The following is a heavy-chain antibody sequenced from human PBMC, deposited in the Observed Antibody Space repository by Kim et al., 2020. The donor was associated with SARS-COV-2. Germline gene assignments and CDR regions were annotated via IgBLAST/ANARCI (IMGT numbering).Heavy chain of an antibody. D-gene: IGHD4-17*01. CDR2: IGTAGDT. CDR3: ARDINDYGGVRGLDDYYYG. Sequence: LSLTCAASGFTFSSYDMHWVRQATGKGLEWVSAIGTAGDTYYPGSVKGRFTISRENAKNSLYLQMNSLRAGDTAVYYCARDINDYGGVRGLDDYYYG. CDR1: GFTFSSYD. J-gene: IGHJ6*01. V-gene: IGHV3-13*04.